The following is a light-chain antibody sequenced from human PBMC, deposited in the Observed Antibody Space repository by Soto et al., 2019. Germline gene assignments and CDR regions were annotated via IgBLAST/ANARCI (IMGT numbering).Light chain of an antibody. Sequence: IMMTQSPATLSVSPGERATLSFRASQSVSSNLAWYQQKPGQAPRLLIYGASSRATGIPARFSGSGSGTEFTLTISSLQSEDFGVYYCQQYNDRPLLTFGQGTKVDI. CDR3: QQYNDRPLLT. V-gene: IGKV3-15*01. CDR2: GAS. J-gene: IGKJ1*01. CDR1: QSVSSN.